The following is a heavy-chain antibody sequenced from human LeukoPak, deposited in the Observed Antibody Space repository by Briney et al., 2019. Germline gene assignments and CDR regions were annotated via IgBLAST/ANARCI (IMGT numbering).Heavy chain of an antibody. V-gene: IGHV4-59*01. J-gene: IGHJ5*02. CDR3: ARVFRWFDP. CDR2: VYYSGST. CDR1: GGSISSYY. Sequence: SETLSLACTVSGGSISSYYWSWIRQPPGKGLEWIGYVYYSGSTNYNPSLKSRVTISVDTSKNQFSLKLSSVTAADTAVYYCARVFRWFDPWGQGTLVTVSS.